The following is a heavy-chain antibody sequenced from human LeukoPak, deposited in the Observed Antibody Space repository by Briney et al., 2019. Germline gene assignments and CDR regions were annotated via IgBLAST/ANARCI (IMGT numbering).Heavy chain of an antibody. CDR3: ARGPTSIVATIYDY. D-gene: IGHD5-12*01. J-gene: IGHJ4*02. CDR1: VGTFSSYA. Sequence: SVKVSCKASVGTFSSYAISWVRQAPGQGVWWGGRIIVVVGIANYAQKSQRRVTITADKSTSTAYMELSSLRSEDTAVYYCARGPTSIVATIYDYGGKGTLVTVSS. V-gene: IGHV1-69*04. CDR2: IIVVVGIA.